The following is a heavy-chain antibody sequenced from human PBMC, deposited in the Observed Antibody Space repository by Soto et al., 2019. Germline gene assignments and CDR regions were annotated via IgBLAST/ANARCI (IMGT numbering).Heavy chain of an antibody. D-gene: IGHD6-13*01. CDR2: IIPIFGTA. V-gene: IGHV1-69*13. CDR1: GGTFSSYA. J-gene: IGHJ6*02. Sequence: GASVKVSCKASGGTFSSYAISWVRQAPGQGLEWMGGIIPIFGTANYAQKFQGRVTITADESTSTAYMELSSLRSEDTAVYYCARGDSSSPEDYYYYGMDVWGQGTTVTVSS. CDR3: ARGDSSSPEDYYYYGMDV.